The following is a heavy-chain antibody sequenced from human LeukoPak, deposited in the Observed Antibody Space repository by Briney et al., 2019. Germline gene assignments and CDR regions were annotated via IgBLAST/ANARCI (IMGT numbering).Heavy chain of an antibody. Sequence: SETLSLTCSVSGSSISSGHYWGWIRQPPGKGLEWIASIYHSGGRFETGSTHYSPSLKSRVTISVDTPKNQLSLMMTSVTAADTAMYYCARNSSGCSFDRWGQGTPVSVSS. CDR2: IYHSGGRFETGST. J-gene: IGHJ4*02. D-gene: IGHD6-19*01. V-gene: IGHV4-38-2*02. CDR1: GSSISSGHY. CDR3: ARNSSGCSFDR.